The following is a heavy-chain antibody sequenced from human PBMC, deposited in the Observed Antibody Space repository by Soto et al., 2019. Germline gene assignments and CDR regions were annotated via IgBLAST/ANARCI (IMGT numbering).Heavy chain of an antibody. D-gene: IGHD1-20*01. CDR2: IYYSGST. CDR3: TRVQVSAWFDP. CDR1: GGSISSYY. Sequence: SETLSLTCTVSGGSISSYYWSWIRQPPGKGLEWIGYIYYSGSTNYNPSLKSRVTISVDTSMNQFSLKLSSVTAADTAVYYCTRVQVSAWFDPWGQGTLVTVSS. J-gene: IGHJ5*02. V-gene: IGHV4-59*01.